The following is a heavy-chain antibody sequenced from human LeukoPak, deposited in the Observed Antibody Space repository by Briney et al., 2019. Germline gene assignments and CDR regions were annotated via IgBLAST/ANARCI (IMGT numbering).Heavy chain of an antibody. J-gene: IGHJ4*02. CDR3: LGLRGDY. CDR1: GFTLSSCA. D-gene: IGHD4-17*01. Sequence: VGSLRLSCAASGFTLSSCAISWVRQAPGKGLEWVSAISGSGGSTYYADSVEGRFTISRDNSKNTLYLQMNSLRAEDTAVYYCLGLRGDYWGQGTLVTVS. V-gene: IGHV3-23*01. CDR2: ISGSGGST.